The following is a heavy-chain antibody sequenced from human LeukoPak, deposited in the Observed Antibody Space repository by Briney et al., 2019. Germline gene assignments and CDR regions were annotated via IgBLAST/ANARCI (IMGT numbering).Heavy chain of an antibody. CDR2: ISSSSSYI. V-gene: IGHV3-21*01. J-gene: IGHJ4*02. Sequence: GGSLRLSCAASGFTFSSYSMNWVRQAPGKGLEWASSISSSSSYIYYADSVKGRFTISRDNAKNSLYLQMNSLRAEDTAVYYCARDLDSSGYNVNDYWGQGTLVTVSS. CDR1: GFTFSSYS. D-gene: IGHD3-22*01. CDR3: ARDLDSSGYNVNDY.